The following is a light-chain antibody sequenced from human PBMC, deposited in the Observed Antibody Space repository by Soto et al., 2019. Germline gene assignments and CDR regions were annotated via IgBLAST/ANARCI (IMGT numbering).Light chain of an antibody. CDR2: GAS. CDR3: QQYCSSPLYT. V-gene: IGKV3-20*01. J-gene: IGKJ2*01. CDR1: QSVSSSY. Sequence: EIVLTQSPGTLSLSPGERATLSCRASQSVSSSYLAWYQQKPGKAPRLLIYGASSRATGIPDRFSGSGSGTDFTFTISRLEPESFAVYYCQQYCSSPLYTFGQGNKVEIK.